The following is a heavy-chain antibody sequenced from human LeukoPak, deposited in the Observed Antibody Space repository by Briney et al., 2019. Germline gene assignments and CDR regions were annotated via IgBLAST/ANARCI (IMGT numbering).Heavy chain of an antibody. CDR2: INPNSGGT. J-gene: IGHJ5*02. Sequence: ASVKVSCKASGYTFTGYYMHRVRQAPGQGLEWMGWINPNSGGTNYAQKFQGRVTMTRDTSISTAHMELSRLRSDDTAVYYCARVSVRFVPAPRNWFDPWGQGTLVTVSS. CDR3: ARVSVRFVPAPRNWFDP. V-gene: IGHV1-2*02. D-gene: IGHD2-2*01. CDR1: GYTFTGYY.